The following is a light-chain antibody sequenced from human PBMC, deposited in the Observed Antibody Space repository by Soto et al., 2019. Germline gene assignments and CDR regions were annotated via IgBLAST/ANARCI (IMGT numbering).Light chain of an antibody. J-gene: IGKJ4*01. CDR3: QQYVNLVT. CDR1: QDISNR. Sequence: DIQMTQSPSSLSASVGDRVTITCQASQDISNRLNWYQQKPGKAPKLLINDASNLEAGVPSRFSGSGSGTDFAFTISSLQPEGIATYYCQQYVNLVTFGGGTKVEIK. V-gene: IGKV1-33*01. CDR2: DAS.